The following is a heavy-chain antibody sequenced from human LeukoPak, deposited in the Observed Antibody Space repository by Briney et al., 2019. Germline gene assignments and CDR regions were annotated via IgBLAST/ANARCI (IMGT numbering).Heavy chain of an antibody. D-gene: IGHD3-3*01. CDR1: GGSFSGYY. Sequence: PSETLSLTCAVYGGSFSGYYWSWIRQPPGKGLEWIGEINHSGSTNYNPSLKSRVTISVDTSKNQFSLKLSSVTAADTAVYYCARGVERDYDFCNGYYTGNWFDPWGQGTLVTVSS. V-gene: IGHV4-34*01. J-gene: IGHJ5*02. CDR2: INHSGST. CDR3: ARGVERDYDFCNGYYTGNWFDP.